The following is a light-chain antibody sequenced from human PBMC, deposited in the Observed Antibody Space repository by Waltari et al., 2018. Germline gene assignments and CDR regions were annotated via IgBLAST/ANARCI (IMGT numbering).Light chain of an antibody. CDR1: QSISDY. V-gene: IGKV1-39*01. CDR3: QQSYSSPWT. CDR2: TAS. Sequence: IQMTQSPPALSASVGDRVASTCRASQSISDYLHWYQQKPGKAPRVLIYTASSLQRGVPTRFSGSGSGTEFTLTISTLQPEDAATYYCQQSYSSPWTFGQGTKVEIK. J-gene: IGKJ1*01.